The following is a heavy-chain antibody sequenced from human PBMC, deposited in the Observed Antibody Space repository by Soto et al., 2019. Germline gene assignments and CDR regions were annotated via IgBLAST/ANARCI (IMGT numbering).Heavy chain of an antibody. V-gene: IGHV3-30-3*01. CDR1: EFTFRIFA. D-gene: IGHD1-26*01. CDR2: ISYDGSRK. Sequence: QVHLVESGGGVVQPGSSLRLSCAASEFTFRIFAMHWFRQSPGKGLEWVAVISYDGSRKADSVKGRFTVSRDNSWNTLYLQMNSLRAEDTAIYYCARGDREDIEEVVGVRPGEYSMDVWGQGTTVTVSS. CDR3: ARGDREDIEEVVGVRPGEYSMDV. J-gene: IGHJ6*02.